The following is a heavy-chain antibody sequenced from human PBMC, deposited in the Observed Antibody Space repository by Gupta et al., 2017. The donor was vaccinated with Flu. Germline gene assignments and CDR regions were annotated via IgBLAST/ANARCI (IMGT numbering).Heavy chain of an antibody. D-gene: IGHD3-22*01. CDR3: TTTYYYDSSGYPGY. J-gene: IGHJ4*02. Sequence: AWMSWVRQAPGKGLEWVGRIKSKTDGGTTDYAAPVKGRFTISRDDSKNTLYLQMNRLKTEDTAVYYCTTTYYYDSSGYPGYWGQGTLVTVSS. CDR2: IKSKTDGGTT. V-gene: IGHV3-15*01. CDR1: AW.